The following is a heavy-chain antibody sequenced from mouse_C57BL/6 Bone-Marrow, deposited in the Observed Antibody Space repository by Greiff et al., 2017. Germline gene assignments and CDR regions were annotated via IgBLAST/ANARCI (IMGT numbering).Heavy chain of an antibody. CDR2: INPYNGGT. CDR3: ARWRWYYFDY. D-gene: IGHD2-3*01. V-gene: IGHV1-19*01. Sequence: EVQLVESGPVLVKPGASVKMSCKASGYTFTDYYMNWVKQSHGKSLEWIGVINPYNGGTSYNQKFKGKATLTADKTSSTAYMQLSSLTSEDSAVYYCARWRWYYFDYWGQGTTLTVSS. J-gene: IGHJ2*01. CDR1: GYTFTDYY.